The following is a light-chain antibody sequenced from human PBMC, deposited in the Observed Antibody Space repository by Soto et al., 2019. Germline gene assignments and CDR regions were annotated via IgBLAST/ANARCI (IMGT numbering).Light chain of an antibody. CDR3: CSYAGNYKYV. CDR1: SSNVGAYNF. Sequence: QSVLTQPHSVSGSPGQSGTISCTGTSSNVGAYNFASWYQQRPGTAPRLIIYDVNKRPSVVPDRLSGSKSGNTASLTISGLQAEDEADYYCCSYAGNYKYVFGSGTKVTVL. V-gene: IGLV2-11*01. CDR2: DVN. J-gene: IGLJ1*01.